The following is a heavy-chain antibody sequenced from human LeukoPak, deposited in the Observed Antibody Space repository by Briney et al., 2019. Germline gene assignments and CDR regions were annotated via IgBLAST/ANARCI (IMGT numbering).Heavy chain of an antibody. J-gene: IGHJ4*02. CDR3: ARRTVVIGRDDY. CDR2: IYYGSGST. CDR1: GDSITSSSYN. V-gene: IGHV4-39*01. Sequence: SETLSLTCTVSGDSITSSSYNWGWIRQSPGKGLEWIGSIYYGSGSTYYNPSLKSRITISIDTSKNQFSLKLSSVTAADLAVYYCARRTVVIGRDDYWGQGTLVTVSS. D-gene: IGHD4-23*01.